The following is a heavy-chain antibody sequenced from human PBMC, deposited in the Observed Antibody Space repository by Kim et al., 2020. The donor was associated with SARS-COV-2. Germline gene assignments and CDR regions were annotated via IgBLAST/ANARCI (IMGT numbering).Heavy chain of an antibody. CDR3: ARRLNYYDSSGYWGWFDP. D-gene: IGHD3-22*01. J-gene: IGHJ5*02. CDR1: GGSISSSSYY. CDR2: IYYSGST. Sequence: SETLSLTCTVSGGSISSSSYYWGWIRQPPGKGLEWIGSIYYSGSTYYNPSLKSRVTISVDTSKNQFSLKLSSVTAADTAVYYCARRLNYYDSSGYWGWFDPWGQGTLVTVSS. V-gene: IGHV4-39*01.